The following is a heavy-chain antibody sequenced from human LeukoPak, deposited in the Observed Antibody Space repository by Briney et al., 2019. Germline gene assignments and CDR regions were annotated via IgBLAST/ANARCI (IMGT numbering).Heavy chain of an antibody. D-gene: IGHD6-13*01. CDR1: LYTFTGYY. CDR2: INPNCGGP. Sequence: ASVKVSCKASLYTFTGYYMHWVRQAPRQEREWMGWINPNCGGPNYAHKLQGRVPMTRDTSISTAYMALSRLSSDDTAVYYCARALIAAAGSSYYYYYGMDVWGQGPTVPVSS. CDR3: ARALIAAAGSSYYYYYGMDV. V-gene: IGHV1-2*07. J-gene: IGHJ6*02.